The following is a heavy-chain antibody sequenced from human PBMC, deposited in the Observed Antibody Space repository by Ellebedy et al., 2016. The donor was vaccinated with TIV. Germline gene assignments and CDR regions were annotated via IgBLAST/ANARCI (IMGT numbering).Heavy chain of an antibody. CDR1: GFTFSSYA. V-gene: IGHV3-23*01. CDR2: ISGSGGST. D-gene: IGHD6-19*01. CDR3: AKDPSSGWDPSVFDY. Sequence: GESLKISCAAPGFTFSSYAMHWVRQAPGKGLEWVSAISGSGGSTYYADSVKGRFTISRDNSKNTLYLQMNSLRAEDTAVYYCAKDPSSGWDPSVFDYWGQGTLVTVSS. J-gene: IGHJ4*02.